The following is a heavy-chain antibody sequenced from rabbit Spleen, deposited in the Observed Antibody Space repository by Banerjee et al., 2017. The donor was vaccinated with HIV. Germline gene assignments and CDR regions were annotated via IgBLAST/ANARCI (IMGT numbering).Heavy chain of an antibody. V-gene: IGHV1S45*01. CDR3: TRDLVTAIGWNFAL. CDR2: IYTGNDKT. Sequence: QEQLVESGGGLVKPGASLTLTCTASGFSFSSAYDMCWVRQAPGKGLEWIACIYTGNDKTYYASWAKGRFTISKTSSTTVTLQMTSLTAADTATYFCTRDLVTAIGWNFALWGPGTLVTVS. D-gene: IGHD7-1*01. J-gene: IGHJ6*01. CDR1: GFSFSSAYD.